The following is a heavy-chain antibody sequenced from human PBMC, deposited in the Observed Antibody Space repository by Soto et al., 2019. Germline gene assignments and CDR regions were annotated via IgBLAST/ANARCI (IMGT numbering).Heavy chain of an antibody. D-gene: IGHD2-21*01. CDR3: AKDHLLCENSYIPCYYGMDA. CDR2: IYYSAST. J-gene: IGHJ6*02. V-gene: IGHV4-59*12. Sequence: SETLSLTCTVSGGSISSYYWSWIRQPPGKGLEWIGYIYYSASTNYSPSLKSRVTISVDTSKNQFSLNLSSVTAADTAVYYCAKDHLLCENSYIPCYYGMDAWGQGTTVTVSS. CDR1: GGSISSYY.